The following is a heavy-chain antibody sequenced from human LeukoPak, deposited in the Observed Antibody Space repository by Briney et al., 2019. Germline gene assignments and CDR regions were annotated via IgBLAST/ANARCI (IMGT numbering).Heavy chain of an antibody. Sequence: SETLSLTCTVSGGSISSSSYYWGWIRQPPGKGLEWIGSIYYSGSTYYNPSLKSRVTISVDTSKSQFSLKLSSVTAADTAVYYCARDEAISSLDPRWFDPWGQGTLVTVSS. V-gene: IGHV4-39*07. CDR3: ARDEAISSLDPRWFDP. D-gene: IGHD3-9*01. J-gene: IGHJ5*02. CDR1: GGSISSSSYY. CDR2: IYYSGST.